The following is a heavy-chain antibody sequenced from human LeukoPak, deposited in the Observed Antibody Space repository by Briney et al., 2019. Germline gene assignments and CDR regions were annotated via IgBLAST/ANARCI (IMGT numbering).Heavy chain of an antibody. V-gene: IGHV4-59*01. Sequence: PSETLSLTCSVSGGPLTSFYWGWVRESPGKGLEWIGYIYYSGSTAYNPSLKNRVTISVDTSKNQFSLNLTSVTAADTAFYYCARGPTRYYFDYWGQGTVATVSS. CDR1: GGPLTSFY. D-gene: IGHD3-3*01. J-gene: IGHJ4*02. CDR3: ARGPTRYYFDY. CDR2: IYYSGST.